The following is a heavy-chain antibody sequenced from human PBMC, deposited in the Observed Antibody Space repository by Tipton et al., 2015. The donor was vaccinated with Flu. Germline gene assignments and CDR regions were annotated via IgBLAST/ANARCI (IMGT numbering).Heavy chain of an antibody. CDR3: AREGTYGDYVHYYYYGMDV. Sequence: SLRLSCAASGFTFSSYEMNWVRQAPGKGLEWVSYISSSGSTIYYADSVKGRFTISRDNAKNSLYLQMNSLRAEDTAVYYCAREGTYGDYVHYYYYGMDVWGQGTTVTVSS. J-gene: IGHJ6*02. D-gene: IGHD4-17*01. CDR1: GFTFSSYE. V-gene: IGHV3-48*03. CDR2: ISSSGSTI.